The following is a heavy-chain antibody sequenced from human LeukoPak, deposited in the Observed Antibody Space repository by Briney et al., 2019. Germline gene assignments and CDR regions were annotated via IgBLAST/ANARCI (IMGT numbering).Heavy chain of an antibody. J-gene: IGHJ5*02. Sequence: GASVKVSCKASGYTFTGYYMHWVRQATGQGLEWMGWINPNSGGTNYAQKFQGRVTMTRDTSISTAYMELSRLRSDDTAVYYCARAMVRGVIITHNWFDPWGQGTLVTVSS. V-gene: IGHV1-2*02. CDR3: ARAMVRGVIITHNWFDP. CDR2: INPNSGGT. D-gene: IGHD3-10*01. CDR1: GYTFTGYY.